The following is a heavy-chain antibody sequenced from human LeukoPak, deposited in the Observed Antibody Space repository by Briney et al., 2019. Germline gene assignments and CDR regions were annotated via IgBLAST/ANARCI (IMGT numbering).Heavy chain of an antibody. D-gene: IGHD3-22*01. CDR2: IYYSGAT. CDR3: ARLSGLMNYDSGGYNRFDY. V-gene: IGHV4-39*01. Sequence: SETLSHTCTVSGGSVSSNSYYWGWIRQPPGKGLEWLGTIYYSGATYYNPSLESRVTIFVDTSKNQFSLRLNSVTAADTAVYYGARLSGLMNYDSGGYNRFDYWGQGALVTVSS. J-gene: IGHJ5*01. CDR1: GGSVSSNSYY.